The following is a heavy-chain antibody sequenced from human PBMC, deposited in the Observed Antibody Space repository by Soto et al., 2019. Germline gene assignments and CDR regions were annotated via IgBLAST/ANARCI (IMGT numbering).Heavy chain of an antibody. CDR3: ARDGGKDSGTYYYDYSNGMDV. J-gene: IGHJ6*02. CDR1: GYTFTTYG. Sequence: QVQLVQSGAEVKKPGASVKVSCKASGYTFTTYGISWVRQAPGQGLEWMGWISGHNGNTNYAQNLQGRVTMTIDTSTSTAYMDLRSLRSDDTAVYYCARDGGKDSGTYYYDYSNGMDVWGQGTTVTVSS. CDR2: ISGHNGNT. V-gene: IGHV1-18*01. D-gene: IGHD1-26*01.